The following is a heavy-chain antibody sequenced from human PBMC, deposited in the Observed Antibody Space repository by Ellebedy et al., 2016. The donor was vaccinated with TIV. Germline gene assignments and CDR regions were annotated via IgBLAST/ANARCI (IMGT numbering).Heavy chain of an antibody. D-gene: IGHD5-18*01. J-gene: IGHJ4*02. CDR3: ARHFRYTYGHLID. CDR1: GGSISGYY. Sequence: MPSETLSLTCTVSGGSISGYYWSWIRQPPNKGLEWIGHIFHTGGTSYNSSVQSRISITLDKSKNQFSLTLDSVTAADTAVYYCARHFRYTYGHLIDWGPGILVTVAS. V-gene: IGHV4-59*08. CDR2: IFHTGGT.